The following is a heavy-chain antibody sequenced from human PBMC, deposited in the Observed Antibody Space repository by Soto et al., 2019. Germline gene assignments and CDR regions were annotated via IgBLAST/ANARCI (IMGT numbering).Heavy chain of an antibody. CDR2: LSSSGGST. D-gene: IGHD3-10*01. CDR1: GFTFSSYT. J-gene: IGHJ4*02. Sequence: EVQLLESGGGLVQPGGSLRLSCAASGFTFSSYTMSWVRQGPGKGLEWVSGLSSSGGSTVYADSVKGRVTISRDNFKNTLYLQMNSLGAEDTAVYYCAKGGGDYWGQGTPVTVSS. CDR3: AKGGGDY. V-gene: IGHV3-23*01.